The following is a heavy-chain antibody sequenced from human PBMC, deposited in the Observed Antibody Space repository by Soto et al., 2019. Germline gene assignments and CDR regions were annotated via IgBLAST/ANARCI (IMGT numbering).Heavy chain of an antibody. V-gene: IGHV3-23*01. Sequence: GGSLRLSCAASGFTFSSNAISWVRQAPGKGLEWVSVISGGGGTTYYADSVKGRFTISRDNSKNTLYLQVNSLRAEDTALYYCAKGSGPPCDQYGMDVWGQGTTVTVSS. CDR3: AKGSGPPCDQYGMDV. CDR2: ISGGGGTT. J-gene: IGHJ6*02. CDR1: GFTFSSNA.